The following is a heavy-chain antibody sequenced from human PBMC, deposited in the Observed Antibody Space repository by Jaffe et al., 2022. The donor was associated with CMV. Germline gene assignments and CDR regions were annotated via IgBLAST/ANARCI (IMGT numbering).Heavy chain of an antibody. CDR1: GGTFSSYA. J-gene: IGHJ3*02. CDR2: IIPILGIA. CDR3: ARDSHSSGWLDAFDI. Sequence: QVQLVQSGAEVKKPGSSVKVSCKASGGTFSSYAISWVRQAPGQGLEWMGRIIPILGIANYAQKFQGRVTITADKSTSTAYMELSSLRSEDTAVYYCARDSHSSGWLDAFDIWGQGTMVTVSS. D-gene: IGHD6-19*01. V-gene: IGHV1-69*09.